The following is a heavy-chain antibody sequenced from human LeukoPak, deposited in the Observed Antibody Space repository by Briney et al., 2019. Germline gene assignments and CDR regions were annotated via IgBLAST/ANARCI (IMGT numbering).Heavy chain of an antibody. CDR3: AKYPREVLAPDAFDI. J-gene: IGHJ3*02. CDR2: ISGSGGST. D-gene: IGHD2-15*01. CDR1: GFTFSSYA. V-gene: IGHV3-23*01. Sequence: GGSLRLSCAASGFTFSSYAMSWVRQAPGKALEWVSAISGSGGSTYYADSVKGRFTISRDNSKNTLYLQMNSLRAEDTAVYYCAKYPREVLAPDAFDIWGQGTMVTVSS.